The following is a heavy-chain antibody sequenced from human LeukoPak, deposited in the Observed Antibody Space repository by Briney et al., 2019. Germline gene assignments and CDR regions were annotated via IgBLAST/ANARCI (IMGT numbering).Heavy chain of an antibody. J-gene: IGHJ5*02. V-gene: IGHV1-2*02. CDR1: GYTFTGHY. Sequence: ASVKVSCKASGYTFTGHYIHWVRQAPGQGLEWMGWINPKNAATNYAQKFQGRVTFTADESTSTAFMELTSLKSGDTAVYYCARDQLVAGLNWFDPWGQGTLVTVSS. CDR3: ARDQLVAGLNWFDP. CDR2: INPKNAAT. D-gene: IGHD6-19*01.